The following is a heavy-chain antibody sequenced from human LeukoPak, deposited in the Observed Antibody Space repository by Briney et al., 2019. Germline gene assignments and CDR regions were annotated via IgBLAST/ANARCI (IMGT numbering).Heavy chain of an antibody. Sequence: SETLSLTCTVSGGSISSYYWSWIRQPAGKGLEWIGRIYTSGSTNYNPSLKSRVTMSVDTSKNQFSLKLSSVTAADTAVYYCARDRLGYCSSTSCRDVFDIWGQGTMVTVSS. D-gene: IGHD2-2*01. CDR2: IYTSGST. V-gene: IGHV4-4*07. CDR1: GGSISSYY. CDR3: ARDRLGYCSSTSCRDVFDI. J-gene: IGHJ3*02.